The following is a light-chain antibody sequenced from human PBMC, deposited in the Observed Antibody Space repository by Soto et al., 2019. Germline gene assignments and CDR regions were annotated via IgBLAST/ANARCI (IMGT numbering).Light chain of an antibody. CDR1: SGPVFTSSY. J-gene: IGLJ1*01. V-gene: IGLV8-61*01. CDR3: CSYGGSFPYV. CDR2: NTN. Sequence: QTVVTQEPSFSVSPGGTVTLTCGLSSGPVFTSSYPNWYQQTPGQAPRTLIFNTNTRSSGVPDRFSGSILGDKAALTITGAQADDEADFFCCSYGGSFPYVFGTGTKLTVL.